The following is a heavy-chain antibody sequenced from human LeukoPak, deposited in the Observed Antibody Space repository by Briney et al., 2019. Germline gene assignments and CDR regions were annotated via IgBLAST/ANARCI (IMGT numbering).Heavy chain of an antibody. Sequence: GGTLTLSCAASGFTFSSYGMSWVRQAPGKGLEWVSAISGSGGSTYYADSVKGRFTISRDNSKNTLYLQMNSLRGEDTAVYYCAKDRSTLWFGEAPLILDWGQGTLVTVSS. D-gene: IGHD3-10*01. V-gene: IGHV3-23*01. CDR1: GFTFSSYG. CDR2: ISGSGGST. J-gene: IGHJ4*02. CDR3: AKDRSTLWFGEAPLILD.